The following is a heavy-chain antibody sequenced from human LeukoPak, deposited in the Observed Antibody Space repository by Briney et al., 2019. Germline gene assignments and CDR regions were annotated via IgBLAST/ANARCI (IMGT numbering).Heavy chain of an antibody. CDR2: ISYDGSNK. CDR3: ARVDSSSWYSLDY. J-gene: IGHJ4*02. D-gene: IGHD6-13*01. V-gene: IGHV3-30-3*01. Sequence: GGSLRLSCAASGFTFSSYAMHWVRQAPGKGLEWVAVISYDGSNKYYAGSVKGRFTISRDNSKNTLYLQMNSLRAEDTAVYYCARVDSSSWYSLDYWGQGTLVTVSS. CDR1: GFTFSSYA.